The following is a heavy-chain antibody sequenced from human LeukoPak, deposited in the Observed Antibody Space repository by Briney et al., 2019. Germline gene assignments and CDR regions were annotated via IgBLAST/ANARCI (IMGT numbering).Heavy chain of an antibody. CDR3: ARHGTNYYDSRGWFGAFDT. CDR1: GGSISSNSYY. J-gene: IGHJ3*02. D-gene: IGHD3-22*01. V-gene: IGHV4-39*01. CDR2: IYYSGST. Sequence: PSETLSLTCAVSGGSISSNSYYWGWIRQPPGKGLEWIGSIYYSGSTYYNPSLKSRVTISVDTSKSQFSLKLSSVTAADTAVYYCARHGTNYYDSRGWFGAFDTWGQGTMVTVSS.